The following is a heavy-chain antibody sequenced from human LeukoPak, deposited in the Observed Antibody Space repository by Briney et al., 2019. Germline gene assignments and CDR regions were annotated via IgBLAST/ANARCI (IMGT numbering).Heavy chain of an antibody. V-gene: IGHV4-61*02. CDR1: GDSISSGDYY. Sequence: SETLSLTCTVSGDSISSGDYYWSWIPQPAGKGLEWIGRISSSGSTNYNPSLKSRVTISVDTSKNQFSLKLSYVTAADTAVYFCARGPYSYDSSGAFDIWGQGTMVTVSS. CDR3: ARGPYSYDSSGAFDI. D-gene: IGHD3-22*01. CDR2: ISSSGST. J-gene: IGHJ3*02.